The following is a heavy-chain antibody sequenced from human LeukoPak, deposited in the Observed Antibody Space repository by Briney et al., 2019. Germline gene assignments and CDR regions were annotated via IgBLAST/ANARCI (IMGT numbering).Heavy chain of an antibody. CDR2: IHYSGST. CDR1: GGSISSSSYY. CDR3: ARDITGSFDH. Sequence: PSETLSLTCTVSGGSISSSSYYWGWIRQPPGKGLEWIGSIHYSGSTYYNPSLKSRVTISVDTSKNQFSLKLSSVTAADTAVYYCARDITGSFDHWGQGNLVTVSS. J-gene: IGHJ4*02. V-gene: IGHV4-39*07. D-gene: IGHD1-14*01.